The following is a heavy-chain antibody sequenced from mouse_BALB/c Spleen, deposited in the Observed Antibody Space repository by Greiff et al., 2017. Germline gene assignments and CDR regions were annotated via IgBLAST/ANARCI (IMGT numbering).Heavy chain of an antibody. CDR2: IYPGDGDT. J-gene: IGHJ3*01. V-gene: IGHV1-87*01. D-gene: IGHD1-1*01. CDR3: AREGYGSSYGFAY. Sequence: VQLQQSGAELARPGASVKLSCKASGYTFTSYWMQWVKQRPGQGLEWIGAIYPGDGDTRYTQKFKGKATLTADKSSSTAYMQLSSLASEDSAVYYCAREGYGSSYGFAYWGQGTLVTVSA. CDR1: GYTFTSYW.